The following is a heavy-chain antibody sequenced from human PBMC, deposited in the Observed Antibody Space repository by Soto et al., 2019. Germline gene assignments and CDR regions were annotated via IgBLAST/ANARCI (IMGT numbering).Heavy chain of an antibody. CDR3: ARDQTGITTAGGGRIDR. V-gene: IGHV3-30-3*01. D-gene: IGHD6-13*01. CDR1: GFTFSTHA. Sequence: QVQLVESGGGVVQPGRSLRLSCAASGFTFSTHAMHWVRQAPGKGLECVAIVSFDGSNKYYADSVKGRFTISRDNSKNTLYLKMSVLTPEETAFYYGARDQTGITTAGGGRIDRWGQGTLVTVSS. J-gene: IGHJ5*02. CDR2: VSFDGSNK.